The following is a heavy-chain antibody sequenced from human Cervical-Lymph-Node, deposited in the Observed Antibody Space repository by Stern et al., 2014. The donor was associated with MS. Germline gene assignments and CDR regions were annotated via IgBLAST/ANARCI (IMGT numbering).Heavy chain of an antibody. CDR2: ISSSSSTI. J-gene: IGHJ4*02. CDR1: GLTLSLYG. Sequence: VQLVQSGGRLVQPGGSLRLSCAASGLTLSLYGMNWVRQAPGKGLEGVSYISSSSSTIYYADSVEGRFTISRDNAKNSLYLQMNSLRAEDTAVYYCARGYGYFDYWGQGTLVTVSS. D-gene: IGHD4-17*01. V-gene: IGHV3-48*01. CDR3: ARGYGYFDY.